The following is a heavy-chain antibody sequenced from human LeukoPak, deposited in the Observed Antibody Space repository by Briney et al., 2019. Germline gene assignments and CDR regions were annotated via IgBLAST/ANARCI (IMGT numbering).Heavy chain of an antibody. CDR3: ARDGGFDH. V-gene: IGHV1-2*02. D-gene: IGHD3-3*01. J-gene: IGHJ4*02. CDR2: INPNSGDT. Sequence: GASVKVSCKTSGYTFTGYYMHWVRQAPGQGLEWMGWINPNSGDTTYAQKFQGRVAMTTGTSVSTAYMELTKLTSDDTAVYYCARDGGFDHWGQGTPVTVSS. CDR1: GYTFTGYY.